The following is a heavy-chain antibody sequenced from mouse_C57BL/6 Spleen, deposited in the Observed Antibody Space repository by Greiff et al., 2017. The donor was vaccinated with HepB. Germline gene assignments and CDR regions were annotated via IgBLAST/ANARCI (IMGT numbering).Heavy chain of an antibody. CDR3: ARASGPAWFAY. CDR2: INYDGSST. J-gene: IGHJ3*01. Sequence: EVQLVESEGGLVQPGSSMKLSCTASGFTFSDYYMAWVRQVPEKGLEWVANINYDGSSTYYLDSLKSRFIISRDNAKNILYLQMSSLKSEDTATYYCARASGPAWFAYWGQGTLVTVSA. V-gene: IGHV5-16*01. D-gene: IGHD3-2*02. CDR1: GFTFSDYY.